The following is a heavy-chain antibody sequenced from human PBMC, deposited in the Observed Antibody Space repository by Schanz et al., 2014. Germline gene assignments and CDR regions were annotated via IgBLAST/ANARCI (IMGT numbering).Heavy chain of an antibody. V-gene: IGHV1-18*01. CDR3: ARGGYSSGWYDRDIAHFDY. D-gene: IGHD6-19*01. J-gene: IGHJ4*02. CDR2: ISAYTNNT. Sequence: QVQLVQSGAEMKKPGASVKVSCKASGYTFNTYGLNWVRQAPGQGLEWMGWISAYTNNTNYAQKLQGRVTMTTDTSTSTAYMELRSLRSDDTAVYYCARGGYSSGWYDRDIAHFDYWGQGTLVTVSS. CDR1: GYTFNTYG.